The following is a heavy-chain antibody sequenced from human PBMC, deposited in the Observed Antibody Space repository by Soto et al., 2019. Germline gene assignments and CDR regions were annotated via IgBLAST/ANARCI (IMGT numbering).Heavy chain of an antibody. J-gene: IGHJ4*02. Sequence: SQTLSLTCAISGDSVSSNSAAWSWIRQSPSRGLEWLGRAYYRSKWYNDFALSVKSRITIKADPSKNQFSLQLSSVTPEDTVVYYCARDTPPASGWYYFDYWGQGTLVTVS. CDR2: AYYRSKWYN. CDR1: GDSVSSNSAA. V-gene: IGHV6-1*01. CDR3: ARDTPPASGWYYFDY. D-gene: IGHD6-19*01.